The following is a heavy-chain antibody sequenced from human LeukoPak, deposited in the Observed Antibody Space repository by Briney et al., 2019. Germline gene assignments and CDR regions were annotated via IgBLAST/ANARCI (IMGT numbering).Heavy chain of an antibody. V-gene: IGHV4-59*01. CDR3: AREKPQHSGSYSDAFDI. Sequence: SETLSLTCTVSGGSISRNYWSWIRQSPGKGLEWIGYVYDSGSTNYNPSLKSRVTISVDTSKNQFSLKLSSVTTADTAVYYCAREKPQHSGSYSDAFDIWGQGTMVTVSS. CDR1: GGSISRNY. CDR2: VYDSGST. J-gene: IGHJ3*02. D-gene: IGHD1-26*01.